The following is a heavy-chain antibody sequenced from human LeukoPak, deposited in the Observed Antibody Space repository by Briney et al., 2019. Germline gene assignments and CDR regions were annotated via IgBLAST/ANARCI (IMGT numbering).Heavy chain of an antibody. CDR1: GFIFRSNH. CDR3: ARERPDSRNLDS. Sequence: PGGSLRLFCAAFGFIFRSNHINWVRQAPGKGLEWGSITYSGDTTYYSDSVKGRFIISRDDSKNTLSLQMNDLRVEDTAVYYCARERPDSRNLDSWGRGALVTVSS. CDR2: TYSGDTT. V-gene: IGHV3-66*01. J-gene: IGHJ4*02. D-gene: IGHD1-14*01.